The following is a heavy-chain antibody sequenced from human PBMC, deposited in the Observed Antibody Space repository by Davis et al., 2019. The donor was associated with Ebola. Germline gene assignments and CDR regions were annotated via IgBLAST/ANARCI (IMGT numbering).Heavy chain of an antibody. CDR3: ARDAPPWNWNDGSGFPFVY. D-gene: IGHD1-1*01. J-gene: IGHJ4*02. CDR1: GFTFGDYA. CDR2: IRSKAYGGTT. V-gene: IGHV3-49*04. Sequence: GESLKISCTTSGFTFGDYAMSWVRQAPEKGLEWVGFIRSKAYGGTTDYAASVKDRFTISRDDSKSIAYLQLDSLKTEDTAVYYCARDAPPWNWNDGSGFPFVYWGQGTLVTVSA.